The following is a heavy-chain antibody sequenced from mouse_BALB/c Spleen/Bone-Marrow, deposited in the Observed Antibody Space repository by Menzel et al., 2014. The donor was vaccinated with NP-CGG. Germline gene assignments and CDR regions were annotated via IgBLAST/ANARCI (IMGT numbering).Heavy chain of an antibody. V-gene: IGHV1-82*01. CDR1: GYAFSSSW. CDR2: IYPGDGDT. D-gene: IGHD2-1*01. Sequence: LVESGASVKTSCKASGYAFSSSWMNWVKQRPGQGLEWIGRIYPGDGDTNYNGKFKGKATLTADKSSSTAYMQLSSLTSVDSAVYFCARRGGNPSFDYWGQGTTLTVSS. J-gene: IGHJ2*01. CDR3: ARRGGNPSFDY.